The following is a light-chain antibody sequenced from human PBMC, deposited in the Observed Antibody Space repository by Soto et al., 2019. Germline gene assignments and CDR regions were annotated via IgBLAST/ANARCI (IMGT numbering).Light chain of an antibody. CDR3: QQVGSSPWT. J-gene: IGKJ1*01. V-gene: IGKV3-20*01. CDR1: QSVSTTS. Sequence: EIVLTQSPGTLSLSPGERATLSCRASQSVSTTSLAWYQQKPGQAPRLLIYGASTRAAGIPDRFSGSGSGTDFTLTISRLEPGDFGVYYCQQVGSSPWTFGDGNKVEMK. CDR2: GAS.